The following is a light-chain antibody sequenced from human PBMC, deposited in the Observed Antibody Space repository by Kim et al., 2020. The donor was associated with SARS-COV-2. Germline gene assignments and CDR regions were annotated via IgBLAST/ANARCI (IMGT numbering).Light chain of an antibody. CDR3: SAWDGSLNARV. V-gene: IGLV1-44*01. J-gene: IGLJ3*02. CDR2: GNS. CDR1: SSNIGGNA. Sequence: GQTVTISCSGSSSNIGGNAVNWYQQLPGTAPKLLISGNSQRPSGVPGRFSGSKSDTSASLAISGLQSEDEADYYCSAWDGSLNARVFGGGTQLTVL.